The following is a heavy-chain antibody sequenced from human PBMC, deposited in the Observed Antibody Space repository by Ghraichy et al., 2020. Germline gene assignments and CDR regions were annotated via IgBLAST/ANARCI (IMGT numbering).Heavy chain of an antibody. CDR1: GFTFSTYW. V-gene: IGHV3-7*01. J-gene: IGHJ3*02. CDR3: AREASNAFDI. CDR2: IKQDGSQK. Sequence: ETLSLTCAASGFTFSTYWMTWVRQAPGKGLEWVANIKQDGSQKYYVDSVKGRFTISRDNAKNSLYLQMNTLRAEDTAVYYCAREASNAFDIWGQGTMVTVSS.